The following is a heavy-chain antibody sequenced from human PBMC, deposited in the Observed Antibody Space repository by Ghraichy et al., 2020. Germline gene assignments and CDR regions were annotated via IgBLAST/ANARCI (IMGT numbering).Heavy chain of an antibody. CDR3: ARAPSSGHSWFYYYYFDL. J-gene: IGHJ2*01. Sequence: GGSLRLSCAASGFTFSSYSMNWVRQAPGKGLEWVSSISSSSSYIHYADSVKGRFTISRDNAKNSLYVQMNSLRAEDTVVYYCARAPSSGHSWFYYYYFDLWGRGNLVTVSS. D-gene: IGHD6-19*01. V-gene: IGHV3-21*01. CDR2: ISSSSSYI. CDR1: GFTFSSYS.